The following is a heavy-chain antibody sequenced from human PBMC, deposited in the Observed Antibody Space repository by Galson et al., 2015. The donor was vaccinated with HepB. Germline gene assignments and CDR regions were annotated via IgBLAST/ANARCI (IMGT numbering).Heavy chain of an antibody. CDR1: GYTFTSYA. Sequence: SVKVSCKASGYTFTSYAMHWVRQAPGQRLEWMGWINAGNGNTKYSQKFQGRVTITRDTSASTAYMELSSLRSEDTAVYYCARGNGGRITIFGVVIRYDWFDPWGQGTLVTVSS. CDR3: ARGNGGRITIFGVVIRYDWFDP. D-gene: IGHD3-3*01. V-gene: IGHV1-3*01. J-gene: IGHJ5*02. CDR2: INAGNGNT.